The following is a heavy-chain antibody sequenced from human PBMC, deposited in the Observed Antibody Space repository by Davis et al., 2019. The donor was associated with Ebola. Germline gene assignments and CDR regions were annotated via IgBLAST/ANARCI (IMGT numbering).Heavy chain of an antibody. Sequence: GEPLKISCAASGFTFSSYSMNWVRQAPGKGLEWVSAISGSGGSTYYADSVKGRFTISRDNSKNTLYVQMDSLRAEDTAIYYCAKREFSSGTYGMDVWGQGTTVTVSS. V-gene: IGHV3-23*01. CDR1: GFTFSSYS. CDR2: ISGSGGST. D-gene: IGHD1-26*01. CDR3: AKREFSSGTYGMDV. J-gene: IGHJ6*02.